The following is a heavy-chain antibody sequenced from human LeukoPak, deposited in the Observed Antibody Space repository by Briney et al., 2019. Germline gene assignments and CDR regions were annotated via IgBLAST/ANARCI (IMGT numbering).Heavy chain of an antibody. CDR2: IYYSGST. CDR1: GGSISTYY. Sequence: SETLSLTCTVSGGSISTYYWSWIRQPPGEGPEWIGYIYYSGSTSYNPSLKSRVTISIDTSKSQFSLNLSSVTAADTAVYYCARGDYDFRFDPWGQGTLVTVSS. J-gene: IGHJ5*02. D-gene: IGHD3-3*01. CDR3: ARGDYDFRFDP. V-gene: IGHV4-59*08.